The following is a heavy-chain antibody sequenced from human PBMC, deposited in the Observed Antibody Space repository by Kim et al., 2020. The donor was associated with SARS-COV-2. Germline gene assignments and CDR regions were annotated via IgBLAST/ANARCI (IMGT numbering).Heavy chain of an antibody. V-gene: IGHV3-21*01. CDR1: GFTFSIYT. J-gene: IGHJ4*02. CDR2: ITSNSYI. CDR3: ARHSDSDY. D-gene: IGHD4-4*01. Sequence: GGSLRLSCAASGFTFSIYTMIWVRQAPGKGLEWVSSITSNSYIYYADSVKGRCTISRDNAKNSLYLQMNNLRAEDTALFYCARHSDSDYWGQGTLVTVSS.